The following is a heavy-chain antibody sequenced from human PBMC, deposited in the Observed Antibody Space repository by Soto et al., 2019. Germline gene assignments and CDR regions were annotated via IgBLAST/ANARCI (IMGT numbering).Heavy chain of an antibody. Sequence: PGWSLRLSCTGSGFSFGDYDMSWIRQAPGKGLEWVGVSRSKAYVGATEFAASVKGRFTISRDDSISIAYLQMNSLKTEDTAVYYCYRGEDYYGRNLMDGWGQGTTATVSS. V-gene: IGHV3-49*03. CDR1: GFSFGDYD. D-gene: IGHD3-10*01. J-gene: IGHJ6*02. CDR3: YRGEDYYGRNLMDG. CDR2: SRSKAYVGAT.